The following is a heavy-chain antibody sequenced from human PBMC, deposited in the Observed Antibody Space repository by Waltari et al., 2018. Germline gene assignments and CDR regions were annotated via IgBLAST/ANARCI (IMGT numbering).Heavy chain of an antibody. CDR3: ARERVGGTPGMDLDY. V-gene: IGHV4-4*09. J-gene: IGHJ4*02. CDR2: THTSGHT. Sequence: QVQLQESGPGLVKPSETLSLTCTVSGGSISSYYWNWIRQPPGKGLEWIGYTHTSGHTSSYPSLETRVTMSVDTSKNQVSLRLSSVTAADTAVYYCARERVGGTPGMDLDYWGRGALVTVSS. D-gene: IGHD3-16*01. CDR1: GGSISSYY.